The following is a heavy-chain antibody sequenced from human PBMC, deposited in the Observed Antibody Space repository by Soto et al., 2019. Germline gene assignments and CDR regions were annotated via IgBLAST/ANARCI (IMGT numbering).Heavy chain of an antibody. CDR1: GGIFSDYA. V-gene: IGHV1-69*12. Sequence: QVQLEQSGGEVKKPGSSVKVSCRVSGGIFSDYAVSWVRQAPGQGLQWVGGIIPKFGTAKYARKFEDRVTLTADELTSTVYMEINNLRSEDTALYSCARDKLSSLVVETPHLFDSWGQGTLLTVSS. D-gene: IGHD2-21*01. CDR3: ARDKLSSLVVETPHLFDS. J-gene: IGHJ5*01. CDR2: IIPKFGTA.